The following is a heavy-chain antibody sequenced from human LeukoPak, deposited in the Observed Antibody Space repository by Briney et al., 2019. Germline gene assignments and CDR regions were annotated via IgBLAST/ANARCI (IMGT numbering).Heavy chain of an antibody. V-gene: IGHV4-4*07. D-gene: IGHD2-2*01. CDR3: ARGLGYCSSTSCRENWFDP. Sequence: SETLSLTCTVSGGSISSYYWSWIRQPAGKGLEWIGRIYTSGSTNYNPSLKSRVTMSVDTSKNQFSLKLSSVTAADTAVYYCARGLGYCSSTSCRENWFDPWGQGTLVTVPS. CDR1: GGSISSYY. J-gene: IGHJ5*02. CDR2: IYTSGST.